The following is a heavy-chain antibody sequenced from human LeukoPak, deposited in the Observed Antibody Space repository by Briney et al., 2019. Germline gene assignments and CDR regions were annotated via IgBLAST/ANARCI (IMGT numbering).Heavy chain of an antibody. D-gene: IGHD6-19*01. J-gene: IGHJ3*02. V-gene: IGHV3-23*01. CDR2: ITGTGGTT. Sequence: GGSLRLSCAASGFTFTSYAMRWVRQAPGEGLEGVSAITGTGGTTYYAASVKGRLTVSRDNSKDTLYLQKISLRYGDTTIFYCAKVRDSGDWYEDAFDIWGQGKRVTVSS. CDR1: GFTFTSYA. CDR3: AKVRDSGDWYEDAFDI.